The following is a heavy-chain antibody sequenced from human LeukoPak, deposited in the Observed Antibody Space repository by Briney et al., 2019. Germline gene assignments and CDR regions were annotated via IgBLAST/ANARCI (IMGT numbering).Heavy chain of an antibody. V-gene: IGHV4-4*02. Sequence: PSETLSLTCTVSGDSINSLDLWSWVRQPPGKGLEWIGEMYLSGTTHSNPSVKSRVTISIDKSKNQFFLNLSSVTAADTAVYYCAKHANVRSSSWYNYWGQGTLVTVSS. J-gene: IGHJ4*02. CDR2: MYLSGTT. CDR1: GDSINSLDL. D-gene: IGHD6-13*01. CDR3: AKHANVRSSSWYNY.